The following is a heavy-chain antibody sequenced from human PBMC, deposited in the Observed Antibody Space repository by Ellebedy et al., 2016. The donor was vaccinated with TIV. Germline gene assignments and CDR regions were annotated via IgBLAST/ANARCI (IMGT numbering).Heavy chain of an antibody. CDR2: IYHNGST. D-gene: IGHD2-21*02. J-gene: IGHJ6*02. CDR1: GGSISSSNW. CDR3: ARDDVVVVTAIGDYYYYYGMDV. Sequence: SETLSLXCAVSGGSISSSNWWSWVRQHPGKGLEWIGEIYHNGSTNYNPSLKSRVTISVDKSKNQFSLKLSSVTAADTAVYYCARDDVVVVTAIGDYYYYYGMDVWGQGTTVTVSS. V-gene: IGHV4-4*02.